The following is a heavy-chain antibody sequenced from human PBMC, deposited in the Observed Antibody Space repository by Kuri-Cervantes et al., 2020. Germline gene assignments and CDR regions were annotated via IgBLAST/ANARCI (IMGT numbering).Heavy chain of an antibody. V-gene: IGHV3-33*08. CDR1: GGSISSSSYY. J-gene: IGHJ3*02. Sequence: GESLKISCTVSGGSISSSSYYWGWIRQPPGKGLEWVAVIWYDGSNKYYADSVKGRFTISRDNSKNTLYLQMNSLRAEDTAVYYCARMWLGGDYVPHDAFDIWGQGTMVTVSS. CDR3: ARMWLGGDYVPHDAFDI. D-gene: IGHD4-17*01. CDR2: IWYDGSNK.